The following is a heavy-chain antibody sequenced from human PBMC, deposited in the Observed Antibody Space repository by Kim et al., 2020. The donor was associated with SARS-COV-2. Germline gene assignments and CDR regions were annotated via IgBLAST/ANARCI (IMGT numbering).Heavy chain of an antibody. CDR1: GFTFTKFW. J-gene: IGHJ5*02. D-gene: IGHD1-26*01. Sequence: GGSLRLSCAASGFTFTKFWMTWVRQAPGKGLEWVANIREDGSEKYYVDSVKGRFTISRDNAKNSLSLQMNGLRAEDTAVYYCAIGWGWYEHGGQGTLVTVSS. CDR2: IREDGSEK. V-gene: IGHV3-7*03. CDR3: AIGWGWYEH.